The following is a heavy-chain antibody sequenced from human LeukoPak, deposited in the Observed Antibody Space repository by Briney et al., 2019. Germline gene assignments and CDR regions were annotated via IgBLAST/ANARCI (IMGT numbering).Heavy chain of an antibody. CDR3: ANLIIAAAGYEYFQH. D-gene: IGHD6-13*01. J-gene: IGHJ1*01. CDR1: EFTFSSYS. CDR2: ISSTSIYI. V-gene: IGHV3-21*01. Sequence: PGGSLRLSCAASEFTFSSYSMNGVRQAPGKGLEWVSSISSTSIYIYYADSVKGRFTISRDNAKNSLYLQMNSLRAEDTAVYYCANLIIAAAGYEYFQHWGQGTLVTVSS.